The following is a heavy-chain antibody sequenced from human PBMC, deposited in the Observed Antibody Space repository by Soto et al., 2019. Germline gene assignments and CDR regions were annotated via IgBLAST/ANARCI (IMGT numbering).Heavy chain of an antibody. D-gene: IGHD3-16*01. CDR1: GFKFSNYA. Sequence: RLSCAASGFKFSNYAMSWVRQAPGKGLEWVSLISATGGCTYYAGSVKGRFTISRDNSHNTLYLQVHSLTAEDTAVYYCAKDRRAGGNSAFYFDFWGQGAQVTVSS. CDR3: AKDRRAGGNSAFYFDF. CDR2: ISATGGCT. J-gene: IGHJ4*02. V-gene: IGHV3-23*01.